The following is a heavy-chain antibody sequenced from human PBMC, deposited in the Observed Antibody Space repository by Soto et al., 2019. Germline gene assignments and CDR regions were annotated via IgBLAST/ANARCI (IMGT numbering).Heavy chain of an antibody. CDR3: AKEDDFWNYFYY. CDR1: GFTFSSYG. CDR2: ISYDGSNK. V-gene: IGHV3-30*18. D-gene: IGHD3-3*01. Sequence: QVQLVESGGGVVQPGRSLRLSCAASGFTFSSYGMHWVRQAPGKGLEWVAVISYDGSNKYYADSVKGRFTISRDNSKNTLYLQMNSLRAEDTAVYYCAKEDDFWNYFYYWGQGTLVTVSS. J-gene: IGHJ4*02.